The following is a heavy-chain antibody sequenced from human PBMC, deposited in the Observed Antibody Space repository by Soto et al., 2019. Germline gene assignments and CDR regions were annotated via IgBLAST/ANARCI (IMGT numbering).Heavy chain of an antibody. D-gene: IGHD6-25*01. J-gene: IGHJ4*02. CDR3: AKDGGEGERRLFQ. CDR1: GFRFDDFG. CDR2: ISWNSDRI. V-gene: IGHV3-9*01. Sequence: EVQLVESGGGLVQPGRSLRLSCAASGFRFDDFGMHWVRQRPGKGLEWVAGISWNSDRIDYADSVKGRFTISRDNVKNSLSLQMDSLRREDAAFYFCAKDGGEGERRLFQWGRGTLVTVSS.